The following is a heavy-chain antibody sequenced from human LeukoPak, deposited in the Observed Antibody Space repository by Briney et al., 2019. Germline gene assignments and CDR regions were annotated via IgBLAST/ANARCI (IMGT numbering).Heavy chain of an antibody. CDR1: GFTFSGFA. V-gene: IGHV3-7*05. CDR2: IKQDGREQ. D-gene: IGHD3-9*01. CDR3: ATISQRSLDP. Sequence: GGSLRLSCAASGFTFSGFAMSWVRQAPGKGLEWVANIKQDGREQYYVDSLKGRFTISRDNAKNSLYLQMNSLRAEDTAMYYCATISQRSLDPWGQGTLVTVSS. J-gene: IGHJ5*02.